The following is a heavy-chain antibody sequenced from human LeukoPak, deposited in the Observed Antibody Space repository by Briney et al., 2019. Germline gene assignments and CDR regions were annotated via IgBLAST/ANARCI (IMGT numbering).Heavy chain of an antibody. D-gene: IGHD1-20*01. J-gene: IGHJ4*02. CDR1: GGSISSSSYY. V-gene: IGHV4-39*02. CDR3: ARDAEINWYVDY. CDR2: IYYSGST. Sequence: SETLSLTCTVSGGSISSSSYYWGWIRQPPGKGLEWIGSIYYSGSTYYNPSLKSRVTISVDTSKNQFSLKLSSVTAADTAEYYCARDAEINWYVDYWGQGNLVTVSS.